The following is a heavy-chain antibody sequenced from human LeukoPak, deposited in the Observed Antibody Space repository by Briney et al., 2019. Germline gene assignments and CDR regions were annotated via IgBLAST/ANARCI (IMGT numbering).Heavy chain of an antibody. CDR1: GFTFSSCW. D-gene: IGHD6-13*01. Sequence: GGPLRLSCAASGFTFSSCWMHWVRHAPGKGLVWVSRINSDGSSTSYADSVKGRFTISRDNAKNTLYLQMNSLRAEDTAVYYCARGDSWYEDYWGQGTLVTVSS. CDR3: ARGDSWYEDY. V-gene: IGHV3-74*01. CDR2: INSDGSST. J-gene: IGHJ4*02.